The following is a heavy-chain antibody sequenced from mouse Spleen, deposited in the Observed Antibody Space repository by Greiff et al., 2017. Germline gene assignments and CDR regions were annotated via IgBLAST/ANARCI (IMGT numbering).Heavy chain of an antibody. Sequence: EVQLQRSGPELVKPGASVKISCKASGYTFTDYYMNWVKQSHGKSLEWIGDINPNNGGTSYNQKFKGKATLTVDKSSSTAYMELRSLTSEDSAVYYCARGRDVYYYAMDYWGQGTSVTVSS. D-gene: IGHD3-3*01. J-gene: IGHJ4*01. V-gene: IGHV1-26*01. CDR3: ARGRDVYYYAMDY. CDR1: GYTFTDYY. CDR2: INPNNGGT.